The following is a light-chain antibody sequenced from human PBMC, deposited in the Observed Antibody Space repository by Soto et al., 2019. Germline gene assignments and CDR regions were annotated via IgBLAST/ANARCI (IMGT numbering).Light chain of an antibody. CDR1: QTISSGF. J-gene: IGKJ1*01. CDR3: QQYNSSRRT. V-gene: IGKV3-20*01. Sequence: EIVLTQSPGILYLSPGDRATLSCRASQTISSGFLAWYQQKVGQAPRLLIYGASTRATGIPARFSGSGYGTDFTLTIRSLQSEDFAVYSCQQYNSSRRTFGQGTKVDIK. CDR2: GAS.